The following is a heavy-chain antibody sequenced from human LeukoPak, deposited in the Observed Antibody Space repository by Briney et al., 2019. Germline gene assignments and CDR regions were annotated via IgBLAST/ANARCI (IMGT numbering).Heavy chain of an antibody. V-gene: IGHV4-59*01. J-gene: IGHJ4*02. CDR3: ARGYQYYYDSSGYYLDY. CDR2: IYYSGST. CDR1: GGSISSYY. D-gene: IGHD3-22*01. Sequence: TSETLSLTCTVSGGSISSYYWSWIRQPPGKGLEWIGYIYYSGSTNYTPSLKSRVTISVDTSKNQFSLKLSSVTAADTAVYYCARGYQYYYDSSGYYLDYWGQGTLVTVSS.